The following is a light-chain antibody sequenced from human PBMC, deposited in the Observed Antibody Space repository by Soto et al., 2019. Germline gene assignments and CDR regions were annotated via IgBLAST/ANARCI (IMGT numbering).Light chain of an antibody. Sequence: EIVMTQSPATLSLSPGERATLSCRASQTIDNTLAWYQRKPGQAPRLLIYDASTRATGVPARFSGSGSGTDFTLTISSMQSEAFAVYYCQHYNYWPYTFGQGTKVDIK. CDR3: QHYNYWPYT. CDR2: DAS. J-gene: IGKJ2*01. CDR1: QTIDNT. V-gene: IGKV3-15*01.